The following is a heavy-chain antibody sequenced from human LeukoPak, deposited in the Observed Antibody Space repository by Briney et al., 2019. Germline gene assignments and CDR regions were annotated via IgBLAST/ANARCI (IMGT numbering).Heavy chain of an antibody. J-gene: IGHJ3*02. CDR1: GYSFTSCW. V-gene: IGHV5-51*01. D-gene: IGHD3-22*01. CDR2: ISPGDSDT. Sequence: GESLKISCEASGYSFTSCWIGWVRQMPGKGLEWMGIISPGDSDTRYSPSFQGQVTISADKSISTAYLQWSSLKASDTAMYYCARGPIVVVTEEGFNAFDIWGQGTMVTVSS. CDR3: ARGPIVVVTEEGFNAFDI.